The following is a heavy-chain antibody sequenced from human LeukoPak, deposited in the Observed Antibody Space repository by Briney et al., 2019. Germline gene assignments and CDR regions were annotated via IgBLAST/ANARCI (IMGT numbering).Heavy chain of an antibody. V-gene: IGHV3-30*18. J-gene: IGHJ4*02. CDR2: ISYDGSNK. CDR3: AKAGYSSGWTRDYFDY. D-gene: IGHD6-19*01. Sequence: PGRSLRLSCAASGFTFSSYGMHWVRQAPGKGLEWVAVISYDGSNKYYADSVKGGFTISRDNSRNTLYLQMNSPRAEDTAVYYCAKAGYSSGWTRDYFDYWGQGTLVTVSS. CDR1: GFTFSSYG.